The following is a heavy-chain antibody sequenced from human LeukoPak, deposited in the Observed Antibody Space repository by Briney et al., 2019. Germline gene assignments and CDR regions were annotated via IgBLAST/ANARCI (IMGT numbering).Heavy chain of an antibody. V-gene: IGHV1-2*02. D-gene: IGHD3-10*01. CDR2: INPNSGGT. J-gene: IGHJ4*02. CDR3: ARVVPPDYYGSGSPPTFDY. CDR1: GYTFTGYY. Sequence: ASVKVSCKASGYTFTGYYMHWVRQAPGQGLEWMGWINPNSGGTNYAQKFQGRVTMTSDTSISTAYMELSRLTSDDTAMYYCARVVPPDYYGSGSPPTFDYWGQGSLVTVSS.